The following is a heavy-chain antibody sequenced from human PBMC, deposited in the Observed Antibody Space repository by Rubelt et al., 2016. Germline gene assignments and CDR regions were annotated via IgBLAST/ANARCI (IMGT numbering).Heavy chain of an antibody. CDR2: INHSGST. CDR3: ARVMGNVGVYYYYGMDV. Sequence: QVQLQESGPGLVKPSQTLSLTCTVSGGSISSGGYYWSWIRQHPGKGLEWIGEINHSGSTNYNPSLKSRVTISVDTSKNQFSLKLSSVTAADTAVYYCARVMGNVGVYYYYGMDVWGQGTTVTVSS. CDR1: GGSISSGGYY. D-gene: IGHD3-16*01. V-gene: IGHV4-31*03. J-gene: IGHJ6*02.